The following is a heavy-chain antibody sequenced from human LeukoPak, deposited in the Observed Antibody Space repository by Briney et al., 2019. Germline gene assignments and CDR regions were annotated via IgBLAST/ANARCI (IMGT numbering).Heavy chain of an antibody. D-gene: IGHD3-3*01. CDR3: ARGDFWSGHHY. CDR2: ISSSSSYI. J-gene: IGHJ4*02. CDR1: GFTFSSYS. Sequence: GGSLRLSCAASGFTFSSYSMNWDRQAPGKGLEWVSSISSSSSYIYYADSVKGRFTISRDNAKNSLYLQMNSLSAEDTAVYYCARGDFWSGHHYWGQGTLVTVSS. V-gene: IGHV3-21*01.